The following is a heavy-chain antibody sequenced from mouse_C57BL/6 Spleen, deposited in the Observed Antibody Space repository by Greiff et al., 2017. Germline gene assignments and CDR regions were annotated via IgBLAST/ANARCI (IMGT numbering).Heavy chain of an antibody. CDR2: ISRASSTI. J-gene: IGHJ4*01. Sequence: EVQLVASGGGLVKPGGSLKLSCAASGFTFSDSGMHWVRQAPEKGLEWVAYISRASSTIYYAHTVKGRFTISRDSAKNTLFLQMTSLGSEDTSMYCCAREDLGSMDYWGQGTSVTVSS. CDR3: AREDLGSMDY. V-gene: IGHV5-17*01. CDR1: GFTFSDSG.